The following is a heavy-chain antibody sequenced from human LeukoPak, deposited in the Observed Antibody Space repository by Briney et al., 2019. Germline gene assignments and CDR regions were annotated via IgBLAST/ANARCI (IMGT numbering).Heavy chain of an antibody. D-gene: IGHD3-9*01. V-gene: IGHV4-59*08. CDR1: GGSISSYY. Sequence: SETLSLTCTVSGGSISSYYWSWIRQPAGKGLEWIGRIYYSGSTNYNPSLKCRVTISVDTSKNQFSLKLSSVTAADTAVYYCARHAGDDILTGYRTGYFDYWGQGTLVTVSS. J-gene: IGHJ4*02. CDR2: IYYSGST. CDR3: ARHAGDDILTGYRTGYFDY.